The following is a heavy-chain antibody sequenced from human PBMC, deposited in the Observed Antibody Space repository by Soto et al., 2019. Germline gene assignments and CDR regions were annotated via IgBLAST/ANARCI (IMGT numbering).Heavy chain of an antibody. J-gene: IGHJ4*02. CDR3: ARMMRHLNMIVVVTVFDY. CDR2: IFSNDEK. D-gene: IGHD3-22*01. V-gene: IGHV2-26*01. CDR1: GFSLSNARMG. Sequence: SGPTLVNPTETLTLTCTVSGFSLSNARMGVSWIRQPPGKALEWLAHIFSNDEKSYSTSLKSRLTISKDTSKSQVVLTMTNMDPVDTATYYRARMMRHLNMIVVVTVFDYWGQGTLVTVSS.